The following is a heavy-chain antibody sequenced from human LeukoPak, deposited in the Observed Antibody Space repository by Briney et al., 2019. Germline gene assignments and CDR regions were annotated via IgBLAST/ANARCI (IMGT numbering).Heavy chain of an antibody. CDR1: GGSFSGYY. Sequence: SETLSLTCAVSGGSFSGYYWSWIRQPPGKGLEWIGEINHSGSTKYNPSLTSRVTISVDTSKNQFSLKVSSVTAADTAVYYCARYGEDYVWGGTNWFDPWGQGTLAIVSS. V-gene: IGHV4-34*01. CDR3: ARYGEDYVWGGTNWFDP. D-gene: IGHD3-16*01. J-gene: IGHJ5*02. CDR2: INHSGST.